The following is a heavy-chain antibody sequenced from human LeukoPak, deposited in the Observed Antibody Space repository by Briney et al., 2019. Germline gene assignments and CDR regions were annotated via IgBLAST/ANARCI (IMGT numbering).Heavy chain of an antibody. CDR3: ARGLGVVVAAGKYYFDY. V-gene: IGHV4-34*01. CDR2: INHSGST. D-gene: IGHD2-15*01. CDR1: GGSFSGYY. J-gene: IGHJ4*02. Sequence: NPSETLSLTCAVCGGSFSGYYWSWIRQPPGKGLEWIGEINHSGSTNYNPSLKSRVTISVDTSKNQFSLKLSSVTAADTAVYYCARGLGVVVAAGKYYFDYWGQGTLVTVSS.